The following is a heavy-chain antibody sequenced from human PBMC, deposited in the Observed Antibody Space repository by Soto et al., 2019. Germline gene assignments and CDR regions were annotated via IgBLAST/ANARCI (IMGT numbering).Heavy chain of an antibody. V-gene: IGHV3-15*07. D-gene: IGHD3-10*01. J-gene: IGHJ3*02. CDR2: IRRNTDGGTT. CDR3: TTVAGFHYGSGTYSELDAFDI. Sequence: GGSLRLSCAASGFTFSNAWMNWVRQAPGKGLEWVGRIRRNTDGGTTDYASPVKGRFTISRDDSKNTLYMEMHSLKTEDTAVYYCTTVAGFHYGSGTYSELDAFDIWGQGTMVTVSS. CDR1: GFTFSNAW.